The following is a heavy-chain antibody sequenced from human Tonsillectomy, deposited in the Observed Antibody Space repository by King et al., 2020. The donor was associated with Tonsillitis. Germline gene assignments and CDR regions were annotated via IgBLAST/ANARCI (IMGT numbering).Heavy chain of an antibody. Sequence: VQLVESGGGLVQPGGSLRLSCAASGFSFSSYSMNWVRQAPGKGLEWVSSISSSTSTIYYADSVKGRFTISRDIAKTSLYLQMNSLRAEDTAVYYCARGRYFDWVIGGWGQGTLVTVSS. V-gene: IGHV3-48*01. J-gene: IGHJ4*02. CDR2: ISSSTSTI. CDR1: GFSFSSYS. CDR3: ARGRYFDWVIGG. D-gene: IGHD3-9*01.